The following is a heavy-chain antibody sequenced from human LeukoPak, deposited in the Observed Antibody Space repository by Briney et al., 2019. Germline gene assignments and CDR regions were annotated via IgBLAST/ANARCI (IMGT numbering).Heavy chain of an antibody. CDR3: ARDSALWFGELTH. Sequence: GGSLRLSCAASGFTFSSYAVHWVRQAPGKGLEWVAVISYDGSNKYYADSVKGRFTISRDNSKNTLYLQMNSLRAEDTAVYYCARDSALWFGELTHWGQGTLVTVSS. CDR1: GFTFSSYA. J-gene: IGHJ4*02. CDR2: ISYDGSNK. D-gene: IGHD3-10*01. V-gene: IGHV3-30-3*01.